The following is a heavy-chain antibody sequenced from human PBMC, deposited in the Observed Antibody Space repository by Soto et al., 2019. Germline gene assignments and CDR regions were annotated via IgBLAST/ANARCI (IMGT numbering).Heavy chain of an antibody. Sequence: SETLSLTCTVSGGSIGRYHWSWIRQPAGKGLGWIGRIYTSGITNYSPSLKSRVTMSLDTSKNQFSLRLSPVTAADTAVYYCARDLEYSYGFDFWGQGALVTVSS. CDR3: ARDLEYSYGFDF. D-gene: IGHD5-18*01. J-gene: IGHJ4*02. CDR2: IYTSGIT. V-gene: IGHV4-4*07. CDR1: GGSIGRYH.